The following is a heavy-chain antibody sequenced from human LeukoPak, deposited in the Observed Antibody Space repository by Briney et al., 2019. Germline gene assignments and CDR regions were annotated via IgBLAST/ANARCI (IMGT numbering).Heavy chain of an antibody. D-gene: IGHD3-10*01. J-gene: IGHJ4*02. V-gene: IGHV3-30*03. CDR1: GFTFSNSG. CDR3: ARDGGRFGENISGY. CDR2: ISYDGSNK. Sequence: GGSLRLSCAASGFTFSNSGMNWVRQAPGKGLEWVAVISYDGSNKYYADSVKGRFTISRDNSKNTLYLQMNSLRAEDTAVYYCARDGGRFGENISGYWGQGTLVTVSS.